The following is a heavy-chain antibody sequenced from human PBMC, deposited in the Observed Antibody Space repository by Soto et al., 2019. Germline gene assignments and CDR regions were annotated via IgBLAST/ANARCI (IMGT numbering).Heavy chain of an antibody. CDR3: ARKGSRQPGSSLNYYSCGMDV. J-gene: IGHJ6*02. CDR1: GGTFSSYA. CDR2: IIPIFGTA. D-gene: IGHD3-10*01. Sequence: QVQLVQSGAEVKKPGSSVKVSCKASGGTFSSYAISWVRQAPGQGLEWMGGIIPIFGTANYAQKFQGRVTITADESTSTAYMELSSLRSEDTAVYYCARKGSRQPGSSLNYYSCGMDVWGQGTTVTV. V-gene: IGHV1-69*01.